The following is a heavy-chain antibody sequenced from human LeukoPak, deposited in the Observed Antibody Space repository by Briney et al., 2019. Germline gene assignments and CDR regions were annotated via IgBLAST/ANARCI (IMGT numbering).Heavy chain of an antibody. CDR1: GFTFSSYA. V-gene: IGHV3-30-3*01. J-gene: IGHJ1*01. Sequence: GRSLRLSCAASGFTFSSYAMHWVRQAPGKGLEWVAVISYDGSNKYYADSVKGRFTISRDNSKITLYLQMNSLRAEDTAVYYCARGGIVGAPRCFQHWGQGTLVTVSS. CDR3: ARGGIVGAPRCFQH. D-gene: IGHD1-26*01. CDR2: ISYDGSNK.